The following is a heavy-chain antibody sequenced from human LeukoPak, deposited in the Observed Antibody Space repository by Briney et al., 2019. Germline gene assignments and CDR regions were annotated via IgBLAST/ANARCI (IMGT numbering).Heavy chain of an antibody. V-gene: IGHV1-8*01. J-gene: IGHJ3*02. CDR1: GYTFTSYD. CDR2: MNPNSGNT. Sequence: GASVKVSCKASGYTFTSYDINWVRQATGQGLEWMGWMNPNSGNTGYAQKFQGRVTMTRNTSISTAYMGLSSLRSEDTAVYYCARVRLRYFGPPDAFDIWGQGTMVTVSS. CDR3: ARVRLRYFGPPDAFDI. D-gene: IGHD3-9*01.